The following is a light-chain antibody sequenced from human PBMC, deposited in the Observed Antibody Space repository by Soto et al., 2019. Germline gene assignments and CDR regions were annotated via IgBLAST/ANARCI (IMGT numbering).Light chain of an antibody. CDR1: SSDVGSYDL. CDR3: CSVVSTNGWL. Sequence: QSALTQPASVSGSPGQSITISCTGTSSDVGSYDLVSWYQHHSGKAPKLIIYDVNKRPSGISDRFSGSKSGNTASLTIAGLHAEDDDDYFRCSVVSTNGWLFGGGTKLTVL. CDR2: DVN. J-gene: IGLJ2*01. V-gene: IGLV2-23*02.